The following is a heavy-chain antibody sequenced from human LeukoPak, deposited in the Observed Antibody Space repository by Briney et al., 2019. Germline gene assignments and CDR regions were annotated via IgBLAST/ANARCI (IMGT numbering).Heavy chain of an antibody. CDR3: ARDKYSGSYGPLFDY. CDR2: IYYSGST. D-gene: IGHD1-26*01. CDR1: GGSISSHY. V-gene: IGHV4-59*11. Sequence: KTSETLSLTCTVSGGSISSHYWSWIRQPPGKGLEWIGYIYYSGSTNYNPSLKSRVTTSVDTSKNQFSLKLSSVTAADTAVYYCARDKYSGSYGPLFDYWGQGTLVTVSS. J-gene: IGHJ4*02.